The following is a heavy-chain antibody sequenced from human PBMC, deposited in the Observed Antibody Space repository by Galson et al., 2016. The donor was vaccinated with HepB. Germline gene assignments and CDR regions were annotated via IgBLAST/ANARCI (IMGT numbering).Heavy chain of an antibody. V-gene: IGHV4-59*02. Sequence: ETLSLTCTVSGGSVSSFYWTRIRQPPGKGLEWIGTTNNTPSLRRRVTVSIDTSKNQFSLKLSSVTAADTAVYYCARASSSGWGPKDFFDYWGQGILVIVSS. J-gene: IGHJ4*02. CDR1: GGSVSSFY. CDR3: ARASSSGWGPKDFFDY. CDR2: T. D-gene: IGHD6-19*01.